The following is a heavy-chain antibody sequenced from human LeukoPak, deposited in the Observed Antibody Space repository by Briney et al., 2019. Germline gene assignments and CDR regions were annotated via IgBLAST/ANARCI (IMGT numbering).Heavy chain of an antibody. CDR2: ISSSGSTI. D-gene: IGHD3-16*01. CDR1: GFTFSDYY. J-gene: IGHJ4*02. CDR3: ARDYYDYVCGSFSPVGY. V-gene: IGHV3-11*01. Sequence: GGSLRLSCAAPGFTFSDYYMSWIRQAPGKGLEWVSYISSSGSTIYYADSVKGRFTISRDNAKNSLYLQINSLRAEDTAVYYCARDYYDYVCGSFSPVGYWGQGTLVTVSS.